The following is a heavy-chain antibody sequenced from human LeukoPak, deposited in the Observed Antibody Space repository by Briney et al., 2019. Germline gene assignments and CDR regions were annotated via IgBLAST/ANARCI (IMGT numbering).Heavy chain of an antibody. CDR1: GGSISSGDYY. V-gene: IGHV4-30-2*01. J-gene: IGHJ4*02. CDR3: ARGGGGLPSDY. Sequence: SETLSLTCTVSGGSISSGDYYWSWLRQPPGKGLEWIGYIYHSGSTYYNPSLKSRVTISVDRSKNQFSLKLSSVTAADTAVYYCARGGGGLPSDYWGQGTLVTVSS. CDR2: IYHSGST. D-gene: IGHD5-18*01.